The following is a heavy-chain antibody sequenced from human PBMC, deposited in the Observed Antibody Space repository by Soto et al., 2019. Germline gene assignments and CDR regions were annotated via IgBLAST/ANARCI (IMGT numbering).Heavy chain of an antibody. Sequence: KPSETQSLTCAVSGGSFSGYYWTWIRQIPGKRLEWSGEINQRGNTKYNPSLMSRVTTSVDTSRNQFSLNLRSVTAADTAVYYCARPSYALNWDFHYGMQVWGQGTSATVSS. D-gene: IGHD2-2*01. CDR2: INQRGNT. CDR1: GGSFSGYY. V-gene: IGHV4-34*01. J-gene: IGHJ6*02. CDR3: ARPSYALNWDFHYGMQV.